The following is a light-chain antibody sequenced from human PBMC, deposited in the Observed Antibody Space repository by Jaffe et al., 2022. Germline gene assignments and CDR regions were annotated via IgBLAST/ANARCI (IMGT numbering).Light chain of an antibody. J-gene: IGKJ3*01. CDR2: WAS. V-gene: IGKV4-1*01. Sequence: DIVMTQSPDSLAVSLGERATINCKSSQSVLYSSNNKNYLAWYQQKPGQPPKLLIYWASTRESGVPDRFSGSGSGTDFTLTINSLQAEDVAVYYCQQYYNTFPTFGPGTKVDIK. CDR3: QQYYNTFPT. CDR1: QSVLYSSNNKNY.